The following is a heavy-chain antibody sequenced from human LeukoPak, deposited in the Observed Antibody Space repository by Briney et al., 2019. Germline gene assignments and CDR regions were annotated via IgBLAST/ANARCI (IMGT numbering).Heavy chain of an antibody. Sequence: PGRSLRLSCAASGFTVSKYWMLWVRQAPGKGLESVSRINTDGTVTTYADSVKGRFTVSRDNADNTMFLQMNSVRDEDTAVYYCATKQWLAPPPDSWGQGTPVTVSS. CDR2: INTDGTVT. D-gene: IGHD6-19*01. CDR1: GFTVSKYW. V-gene: IGHV3-74*01. J-gene: IGHJ4*02. CDR3: ATKQWLAPPPDS.